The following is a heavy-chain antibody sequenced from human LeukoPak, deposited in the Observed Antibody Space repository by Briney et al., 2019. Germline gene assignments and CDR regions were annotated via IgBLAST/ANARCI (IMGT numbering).Heavy chain of an antibody. V-gene: IGHV4-59*01. CDR2: ISYSGST. CDR3: ARVSSSWYNSYYFDS. CDR1: NGPINTYQ. J-gene: IGHJ4*02. D-gene: IGHD6-13*01. Sequence: SETLSLTCTVSNGPINTYQWSWIRQPPGKGLEWIGYISYSGSTNYNPSLKSRVTISVAMSKNQFSLKLSSVTAADTAVYYCARVSSSWYNSYYFDSWGQGTLVTVSS.